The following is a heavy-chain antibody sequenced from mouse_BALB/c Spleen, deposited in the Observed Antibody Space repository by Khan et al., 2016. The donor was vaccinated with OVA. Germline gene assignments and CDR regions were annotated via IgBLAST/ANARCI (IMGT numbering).Heavy chain of an antibody. Sequence: EVQLQESGPGLVKPSQSLSLTCTVTGYSITSDYAWNWIRQFPGNKLEWMGYIHYSGSTSYIPSLKSRISITRDTSKNQFFLHLNSVTSEDTATXYCARGRAYWCQGTLVTVSA. J-gene: IGHJ3*01. CDR3: ARGRAY. D-gene: IGHD3-3*01. V-gene: IGHV3-2*02. CDR2: IHYSGST. CDR1: GYSITSDYA.